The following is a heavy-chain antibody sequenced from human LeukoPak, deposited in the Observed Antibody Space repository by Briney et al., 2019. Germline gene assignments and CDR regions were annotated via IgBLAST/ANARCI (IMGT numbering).Heavy chain of an antibody. CDR1: GFTFTTYW. D-gene: IGHD3-22*01. CDR3: ARGLFLSGYLDAFDI. Sequence: PGGSLRLSCAASGFTFTTYWMSWVRQAPGKGLEWVSVIYSGGSTYYADSVEGRFTISRDNSKNTVSLQMNSLRVEDTAVYYCARGLFLSGYLDAFDIWGQGTVVTVSS. J-gene: IGHJ3*02. V-gene: IGHV3-53*01. CDR2: IYSGGST.